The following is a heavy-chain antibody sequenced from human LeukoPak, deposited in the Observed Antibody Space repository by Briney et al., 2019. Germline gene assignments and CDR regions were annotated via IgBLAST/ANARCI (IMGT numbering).Heavy chain of an antibody. CDR2: SITYNGNT. Sequence: ASVKVSCKASGYTFTSYGISCVRQAPGQAPEWRVWSITYNGNTNYAQKLQGRVTITADKSTSTAYMELSSLRSEDTAVYYCARALVAKVEDYYYYYMDVWGKGTTVTVSS. D-gene: IGHD5-12*01. CDR3: ARALVAKVEDYYYYYMDV. CDR1: GYTFTSYG. J-gene: IGHJ6*03. V-gene: IGHV1-18*01.